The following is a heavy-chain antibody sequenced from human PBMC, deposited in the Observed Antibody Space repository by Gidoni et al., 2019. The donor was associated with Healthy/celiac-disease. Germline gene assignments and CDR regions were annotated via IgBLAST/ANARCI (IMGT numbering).Heavy chain of an antibody. CDR2: ISGSGGST. Sequence: EVQLLESGGGLVQPGGSLRLSCAASGFTFSSYAMSWVRQAPGKGLEWVSAISGSGGSTYYADSVKGRFTISRDNSKNTLYLQMNSRRAEDTAVYYCAKDRDTVGPSPFGYDSSGYYVGEYGMDVWGQGTTVTVSS. J-gene: IGHJ6*02. CDR1: GFTFSSYA. D-gene: IGHD3-22*01. CDR3: AKDRDTVGPSPFGYDSSGYYVGEYGMDV. V-gene: IGHV3-23*01.